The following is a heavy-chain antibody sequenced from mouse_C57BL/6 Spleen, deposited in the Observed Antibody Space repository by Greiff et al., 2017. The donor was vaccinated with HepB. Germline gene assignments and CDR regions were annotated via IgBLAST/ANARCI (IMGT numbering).Heavy chain of an antibody. Sequence: QVHVKQPGAELVKPGASVKLSCKASGYTFTSYWMQWVKQRPGQGLEWIGEIDPSDSYTNYNQKFKGKATLTVDTSSSTAYMQLSSLTSEDSAVYYCARNYGNYVNFDYWGQGTTLTVSS. CDR2: IDPSDSYT. CDR1: GYTFTSYW. V-gene: IGHV1-50*01. J-gene: IGHJ2*01. D-gene: IGHD2-1*01. CDR3: ARNYGNYVNFDY.